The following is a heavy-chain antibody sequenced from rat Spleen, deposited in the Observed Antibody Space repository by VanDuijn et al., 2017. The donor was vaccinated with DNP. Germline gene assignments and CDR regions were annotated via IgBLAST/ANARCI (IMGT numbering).Heavy chain of an antibody. CDR1: GFSLTSHT. CDR3: ARWGDY. J-gene: IGHJ2*01. V-gene: IGHV2-6*01. Sequence: QVQLKESGPGLVQPSQTLSLTCTVSGFSLTSHTVSWVRQPPGKGLEWIAAMSSGGSTYYNSALKSRLSISRDTSKSQVFLKMNSLQTEDIAMYFCARWGDYWGQGVMVTVSS. CDR2: MSSGGST.